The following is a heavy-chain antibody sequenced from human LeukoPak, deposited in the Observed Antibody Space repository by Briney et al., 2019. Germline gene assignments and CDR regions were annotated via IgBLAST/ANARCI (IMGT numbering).Heavy chain of an antibody. CDR2: INHSGDT. D-gene: IGHD3-10*01. CDR3: ARASVLLSADF. J-gene: IGHJ4*02. CDR1: GGSFSGYY. V-gene: IGHV4-34*01. Sequence: MPSETLSLTCAVYGGSFSGYYYSWIRQPPGEGLEWIGEINHSGDTNYNPSLKSRVTISVDTSKNQFSLRLTSVTAADTAVYYCARASVLLSADFWGQGTLVTVSS.